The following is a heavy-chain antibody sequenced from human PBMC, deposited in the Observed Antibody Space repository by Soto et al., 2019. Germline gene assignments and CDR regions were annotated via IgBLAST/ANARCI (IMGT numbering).Heavy chain of an antibody. CDR1: GDSIRGGGHY. CDR2: VYHSGST. J-gene: IGHJ4*03. D-gene: IGHD7-27*01. CDR3: ARATGLSPTVWGY. Sequence: QVQLQESGPGLVKPSQTLSLTCSVSGDSIRGGGHYWNWIRQFPGKGLEWIGYVYHSGSTHYNPSLRGRLTISIDTSKNPFSLRLSSVTAADTALYYCARATGLSPTVWGYWGHGNQVTVSS. V-gene: IGHV4-31*03.